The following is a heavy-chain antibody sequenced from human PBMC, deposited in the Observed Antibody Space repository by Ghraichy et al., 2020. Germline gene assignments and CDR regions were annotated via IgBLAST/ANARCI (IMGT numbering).Heavy chain of an antibody. Sequence: LTCAASGFTFSSYSMTWVRQAPGKGLEWVAYIGGRRNTIYYADSVKGRFTISRDNARNSLYLQMNSLRAEDTAVYHCARDSGRGGADDYWGQGTLVTVYS. V-gene: IGHV3-48*04. CDR2: IGGRRNTI. J-gene: IGHJ4*02. D-gene: IGHD4/OR15-4a*01. CDR1: GFTFSSYS. CDR3: ARDSGRGGADDY.